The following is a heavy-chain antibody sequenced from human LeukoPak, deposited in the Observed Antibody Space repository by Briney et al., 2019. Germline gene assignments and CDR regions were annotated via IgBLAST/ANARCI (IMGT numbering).Heavy chain of an antibody. V-gene: IGHV4-59*01. J-gene: IGHJ4*02. D-gene: IGHD6-13*01. Sequence: SETLSLTCSVSGASISGYYWCWLRQPPGKGLEWIGYIYSSGSTTYNPSLKSRVTMSVDTSENHVSLKVRSVTAADTALYYCARAHTSSWYMDYWGQGTPVTVSS. CDR2: IYSSGST. CDR3: ARAHTSSWYMDY. CDR1: GASISGYY.